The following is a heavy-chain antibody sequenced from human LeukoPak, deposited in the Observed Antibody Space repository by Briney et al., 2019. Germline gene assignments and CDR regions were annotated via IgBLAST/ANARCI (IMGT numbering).Heavy chain of an antibody. CDR3: ARDRGSVYRSDYFDY. Sequence: GGSLRLSCAASGFTFSSYWMSWVRQAPGKGLEWVANIKQDGSEKYYVDSVKGRFTISRDNAKNSLYLQMNSLRAEDTAVYYCARDRGSVYRSDYFDYWGQGTMVTVSS. D-gene: IGHD3-16*02. V-gene: IGHV3-7*01. CDR2: IKQDGSEK. CDR1: GFTFSSYW. J-gene: IGHJ4*02.